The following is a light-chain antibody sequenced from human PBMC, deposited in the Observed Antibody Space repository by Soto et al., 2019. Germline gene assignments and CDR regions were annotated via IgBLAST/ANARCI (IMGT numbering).Light chain of an antibody. CDR2: AAS. Sequence: EIQMTQSPSSLSASVGERATITCRASQGISSNLAWYQQKPGKVPKLLIYAASTWQSGVPSRFSGSGSGTDFTLTISSLQPEDVATYYCQKYNSAPPLTFGPGTKVDIK. CDR3: QKYNSAPPLT. V-gene: IGKV1-27*01. CDR1: QGISSN. J-gene: IGKJ3*01.